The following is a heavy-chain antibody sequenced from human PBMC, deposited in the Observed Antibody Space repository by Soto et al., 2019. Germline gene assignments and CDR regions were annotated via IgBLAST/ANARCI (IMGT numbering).Heavy chain of an antibody. D-gene: IGHD3-22*01. CDR2: ISGSGGST. Sequence: HPGGSLRLSCAASGFTFSSYAMSWVRQAPGKGLEWVSAISGSGGSTYYADSVKGRFTISRDNSKNTLYLQMNSLRAEDTAVYYCAKDYVYSDSSGYYEYFQHWGQGTLVTVSS. CDR1: GFTFSSYA. CDR3: AKDYVYSDSSGYYEYFQH. V-gene: IGHV3-23*01. J-gene: IGHJ1*01.